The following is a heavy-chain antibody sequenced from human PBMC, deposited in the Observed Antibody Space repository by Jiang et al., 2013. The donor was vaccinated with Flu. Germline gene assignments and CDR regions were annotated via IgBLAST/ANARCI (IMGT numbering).Heavy chain of an antibody. Sequence: GLLKPSETLSLTCGVYGGSFSGYFWTWIRQPPGKGLEWLGEVDHRGSTRYNPSLKSRVTISADTSKSHFSLHLSSVTAADTAVYYCARAGPGRDFKYWGQGTLVTVSS. CDR3: ARAGPGRDFKY. V-gene: IGHV4-34*01. CDR2: VDHRGST. CDR1: GGSFSGYF. J-gene: IGHJ4*02. D-gene: IGHD3-10*01.